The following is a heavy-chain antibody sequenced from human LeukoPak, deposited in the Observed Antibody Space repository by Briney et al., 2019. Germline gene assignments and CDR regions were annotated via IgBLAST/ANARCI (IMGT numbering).Heavy chain of an antibody. D-gene: IGHD3-22*01. CDR1: GFTFTNYG. CDR3: ASSPYYDSSGGFDY. J-gene: IGHJ4*02. CDR2: IYSGDNT. Sequence: GGSLRLSCSASGFTFTNYGMNWVRQAPGRGLEWVSIIYSGDNTKYADSVEGRFTISRDNSKNTLHLQMSSLRADDTGVYYCASSPYYDSSGGFDYWGQGTLVTVSS. V-gene: IGHV3-23*03.